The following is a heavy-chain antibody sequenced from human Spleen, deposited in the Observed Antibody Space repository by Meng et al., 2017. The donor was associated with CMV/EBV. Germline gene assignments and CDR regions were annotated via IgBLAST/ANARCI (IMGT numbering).Heavy chain of an antibody. Sequence: GESLKISCAASGFTFTGSVIYWVRQASGKGLEWIGHVRSKSNNYATSYAASVKGRFTIFRDDSKKTAYLQMNSLKTEDTAVYYCTGPSYYDTLNGLYAFDVWGRGTRVTVSS. V-gene: IGHV3-73*01. J-gene: IGHJ3*01. CDR3: TGPSYYDTLNGLYAFDV. CDR2: VRSKSNNYAT. D-gene: IGHD3-9*01. CDR1: GFTFTGSV.